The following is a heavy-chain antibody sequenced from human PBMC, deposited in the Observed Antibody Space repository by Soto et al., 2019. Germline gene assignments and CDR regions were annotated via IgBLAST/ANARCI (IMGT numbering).Heavy chain of an antibody. Sequence: SGTLSLTCTVSGGSISSYYWSWIRQPPGKGLEWIGYIYYSGSTNYNPSLKSRVTISVDTSKNQFSLKLSSVTAADTAVYYCARGDITGTISVAFDYWGHGTRVTVSS. CDR2: IYYSGST. D-gene: IGHD1-7*01. J-gene: IGHJ4*01. CDR1: GGSISSYY. V-gene: IGHV4-59*08. CDR3: ARGDITGTISVAFDY.